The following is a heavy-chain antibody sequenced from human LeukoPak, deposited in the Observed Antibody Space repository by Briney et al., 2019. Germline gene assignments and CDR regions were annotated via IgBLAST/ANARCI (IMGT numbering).Heavy chain of an antibody. J-gene: IGHJ4*02. Sequence: GASVKVSCKASGYTFTSYYIHWVRQAHGQGLEWMGIISPSGGSTSYTQKFQGRVTMTRDTSTSTVYMDLSSLRSEDTAVYYCAREGDMASVDYWGQGTLVTVSS. CDR2: ISPSGGST. V-gene: IGHV1-46*01. CDR1: GYTFTSYY. D-gene: IGHD2-21*01. CDR3: AREGDMASVDY.